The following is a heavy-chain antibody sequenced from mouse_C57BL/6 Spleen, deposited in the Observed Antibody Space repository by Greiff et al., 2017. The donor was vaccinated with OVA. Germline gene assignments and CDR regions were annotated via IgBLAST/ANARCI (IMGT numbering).Heavy chain of an antibody. D-gene: IGHD1-1*01. CDR1: GFTFTDYY. J-gene: IGHJ4*01. V-gene: IGHV7-3*01. CDR2: IRNKANGYTT. Sequence: EVKLMESGGGLVQPGGSLSLSCAASGFTFTDYYMSWVRQPPGKALEWLGFIRNKANGYTTEYSASVKGRFTISRDNSHSILYLLMNSLLADDLASYYCAIYPHSSGIIYAMDYWGQGPSVTVSS. CDR3: AIYPHSSGIIYAMDY.